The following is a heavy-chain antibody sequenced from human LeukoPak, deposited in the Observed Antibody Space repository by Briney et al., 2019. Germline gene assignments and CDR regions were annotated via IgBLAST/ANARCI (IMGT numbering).Heavy chain of an antibody. CDR1: GGSISSYY. D-gene: IGHD6-13*01. J-gene: IGHJ1*01. CDR2: IYYSGGT. CDR3: ARDRASLSSASWYEH. V-gene: IGHV4-59*01. Sequence: SETLSLTCTVSGGSISSYYWSWIRQPAGKGLEWIGYIYYSGGTSYNPSLKSRVTISVDTSRNQFSLMLSSVTPADTAVYYCARDRASLSSASWYEHWGQGTLVIVSS.